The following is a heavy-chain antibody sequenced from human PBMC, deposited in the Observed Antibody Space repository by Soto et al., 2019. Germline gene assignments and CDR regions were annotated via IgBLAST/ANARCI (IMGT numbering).Heavy chain of an antibody. V-gene: IGHV5-51*01. Sequence: GESLKISCKGSGYSFINYWIGWVRQVPGKGLEWMGIIYPGDSDTRYSPSFQGQVTISVDKSINNAYLQWSSLKASDTARYYCLRSRILGMTWSFDIWGPGALVTVSS. CDR3: LRSRILGMTWSFDI. J-gene: IGHJ4*02. CDR1: GYSFINYW. CDR2: IYPGDSDT. D-gene: IGHD1-20*01.